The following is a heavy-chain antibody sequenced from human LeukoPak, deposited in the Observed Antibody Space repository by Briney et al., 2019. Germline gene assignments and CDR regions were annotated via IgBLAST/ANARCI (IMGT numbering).Heavy chain of an antibody. CDR3: ARRPEDCSGNSCHTAPDY. Sequence: GGSLRLSCAASGFTFSGYGMHWVRQAAGKGLEWVAFIRYDGSNKYYADSVKGRFTISRDSSKSTLYLQMNSLRPEDTAVYYCARRPEDCSGNSCHTAPDYWGQGTLVTVSS. CDR1: GFTFSGYG. CDR2: IRYDGSNK. V-gene: IGHV3-30*02. D-gene: IGHD2-15*01. J-gene: IGHJ4*02.